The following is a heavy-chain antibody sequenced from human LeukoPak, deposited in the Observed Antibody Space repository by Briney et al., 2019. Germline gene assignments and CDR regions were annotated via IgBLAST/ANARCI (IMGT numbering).Heavy chain of an antibody. D-gene: IGHD5-24*01. J-gene: IGHJ6*02. CDR2: MNPNSGNT. Sequence: ASVKVSCKASGYTFTSYDINWVRQATGQGLEWMGWMNPNSGNTGYVQKFQGRVTMTRDTSTSTVYMELSSLRSEDTAVYYCARMEGDGNNYYYYGMDVWGQGTTVTVSS. CDR1: GYTFTSYD. CDR3: ARMEGDGNNYYYYGMDV. V-gene: IGHV1-8*01.